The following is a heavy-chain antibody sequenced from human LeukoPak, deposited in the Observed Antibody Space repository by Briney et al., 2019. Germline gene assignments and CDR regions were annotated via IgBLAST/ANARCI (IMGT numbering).Heavy chain of an antibody. D-gene: IGHD1-26*01. CDR1: GGSISSYY. CDR2: IYYSGGT. Sequence: SETLSLTCTVSGGSISSYYWSWLRQLPGKGLEWLGFIYYSGGTHYKFSLKSRVTISVDTSKNQFSLRLTSVTAADTAVYYCARHSGSSPHYFDYWGQGTLVTVSS. J-gene: IGHJ4*02. CDR3: ARHSGSSPHYFDY. V-gene: IGHV4-59*08.